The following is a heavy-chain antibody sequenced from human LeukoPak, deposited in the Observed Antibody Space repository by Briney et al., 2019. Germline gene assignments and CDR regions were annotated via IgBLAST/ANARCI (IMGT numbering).Heavy chain of an antibody. CDR1: GFTFSSYA. V-gene: IGHV3-23*01. CDR2: ISGSCGST. D-gene: IGHD3-22*01. CDR3: AKDRTYYYESRGYFDY. J-gene: IGHJ4*02. Sequence: GGSLRLSCAASGFTFSSYAMSWVRQAPGKGLEWVSTISGSCGSTYYADSVKGRFTISRDSSKNTLYLQMNSLRAEDTAVYYCAKDRTYYYESRGYFDYWGQGTLVTVSS.